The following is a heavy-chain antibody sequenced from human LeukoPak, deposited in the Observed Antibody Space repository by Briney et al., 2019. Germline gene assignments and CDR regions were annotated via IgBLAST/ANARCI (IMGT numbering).Heavy chain of an antibody. CDR2: IYYSGST. V-gene: IGHV4-39*07. D-gene: IGHD5-18*01. J-gene: IGHJ4*02. CDR1: GGSISSSSYY. CDR3: ARISREYSYGPPSYFDY. Sequence: SETLSLTCTVSGGSISSSSYYWGWIRQPPGKGLEWIGSIYYSGSTYYNPSLKSRVTISVDTSKNQFSLKLSSVTAADTAVYYCARISREYSYGPPSYFDYWGQGTLVTVSS.